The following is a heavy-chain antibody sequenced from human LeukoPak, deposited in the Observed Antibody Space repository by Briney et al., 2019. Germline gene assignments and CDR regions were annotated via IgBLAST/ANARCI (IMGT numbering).Heavy chain of an antibody. D-gene: IGHD2-2*01. CDR3: AKEKPIYCSSTSCLSDPIDNYYYYYYMDV. V-gene: IGHV3-30*04. CDR2: ISYDGSNE. Sequence: PGRSLRLSCAAPGFTFSSYVMHWVRQAPGKGLEWVAIISYDGSNEYYADSVKGRFTISRDNSKNTLYLQMNSLRAADTAVYYCAKEKPIYCSSTSCLSDPIDNYYYYYYMDVWGKGTTVTISS. J-gene: IGHJ6*03. CDR1: GFTFSSYV.